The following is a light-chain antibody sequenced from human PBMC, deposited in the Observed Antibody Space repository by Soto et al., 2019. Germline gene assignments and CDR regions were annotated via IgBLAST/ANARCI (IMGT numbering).Light chain of an antibody. V-gene: IGKV1-33*01. J-gene: IGKJ3*01. Sequence: DIQMTQSPSSLSASVGDIATISCQASQDITNYLTWYQQMPGKAPKLLIYDVSSLETGVPSRFSGSGSGSQFTFPISGLLPEDVATYFCQQYYNLPFTFGPGTKVNI. CDR2: DVS. CDR1: QDITNY. CDR3: QQYYNLPFT.